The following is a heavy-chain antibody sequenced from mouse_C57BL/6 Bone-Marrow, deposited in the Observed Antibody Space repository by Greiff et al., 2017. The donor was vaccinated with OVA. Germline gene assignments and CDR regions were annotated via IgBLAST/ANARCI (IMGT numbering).Heavy chain of an antibody. V-gene: IGHV1-50*01. Sequence: VQLQQPGAELVKPGASVKLSCKASGYTFTSYWMQWVKQRPGQGLEWIGEIDPSDSYTNYNQKFKGKATLTVDTSSSTAYMQLSSLTSEDSAVYYSARVGDNHFDYWGQGTTLTVSS. CDR1: GYTFTSYW. J-gene: IGHJ2*01. CDR3: ARVGDNHFDY. CDR2: IDPSDSYT. D-gene: IGHD1-3*01.